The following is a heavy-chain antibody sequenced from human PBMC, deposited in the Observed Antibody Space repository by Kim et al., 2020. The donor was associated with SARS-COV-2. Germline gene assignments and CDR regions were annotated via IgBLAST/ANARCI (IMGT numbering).Heavy chain of an antibody. J-gene: IGHJ4*02. D-gene: IGHD6-19*01. CDR3: ARGRQWLVNVDSDY. V-gene: IGHV6-1*01. Sequence: GLEWLGRTYYRSKWYNDYAVSVKSRITINPDTSKNQLSLQLNAVTPEDTAVYYCARGRQWLVNVDSDYWGQGTLVTVSS. CDR2: TYYRSKWYN.